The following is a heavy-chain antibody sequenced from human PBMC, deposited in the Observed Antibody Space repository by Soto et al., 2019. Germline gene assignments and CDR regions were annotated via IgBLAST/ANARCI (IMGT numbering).Heavy chain of an antibody. D-gene: IGHD1-1*01. V-gene: IGHV3-7*03. CDR2: IKQDGSEK. J-gene: IGHJ5*02. CDR1: GFTFSSYW. Sequence: EVQLVESGGGLVQPGGSLRLSCAASGFTFSSYWMSWVRQAPGKGLEWVANIKQDGSEKYYVDSVKGRFTISRDNAKNSLYLQMNSLRAEDTAVYYCASWDWATPGGAIDPWGQGTLVTVSS. CDR3: ASWDWATPGGAIDP.